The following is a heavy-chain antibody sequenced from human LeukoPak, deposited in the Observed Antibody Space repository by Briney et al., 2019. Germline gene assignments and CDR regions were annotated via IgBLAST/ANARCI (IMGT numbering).Heavy chain of an antibody. V-gene: IGHV3-30*07. CDR3: ARGPRPDTVVVVAATPDFDY. J-gene: IGHJ4*02. D-gene: IGHD2-15*01. Sequence: DSVQGRFTLSRDNSKNTLYLQMNSLRAEDTAVYYCARGPRPDTVVVVAATPDFDYWGQGTLVTVSS.